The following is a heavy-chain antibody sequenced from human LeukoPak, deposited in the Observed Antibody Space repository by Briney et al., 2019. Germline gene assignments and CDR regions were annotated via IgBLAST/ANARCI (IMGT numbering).Heavy chain of an antibody. V-gene: IGHV1-46*01. D-gene: IGHD3-22*01. CDR2: INPSGGST. CDR1: GYTFTSYY. CDR3: ARGLPGVGYYDGSGYPFDY. J-gene: IGHJ4*02. Sequence: GASVKVSCKASGYTFTSYYMHWVRQAPGQGLEWMGIINPSGGSTSYAQKFQGRVTMTRDTSTSTVYMELSSLRSEDTAVYYCARGLPGVGYYDGSGYPFDYWGQGTLVTVSS.